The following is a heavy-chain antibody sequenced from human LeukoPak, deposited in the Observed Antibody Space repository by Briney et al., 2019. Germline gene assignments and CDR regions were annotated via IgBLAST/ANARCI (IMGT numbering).Heavy chain of an antibody. Sequence: PGESLQISCQGSGYSFTSYWIGWVRPTPGKGLEWMGVIYPGDSRTRYNPSFEGQVTISADKSINTAYLQWSSLKASDTAMYYCACREFYSPWPGPWGQGTLVTVSS. CDR1: GYSFTSYW. CDR2: IYPGDSRT. CDR3: ACREFYSPWPGP. V-gene: IGHV5-51*01. J-gene: IGHJ5*02. D-gene: IGHD5-18*01.